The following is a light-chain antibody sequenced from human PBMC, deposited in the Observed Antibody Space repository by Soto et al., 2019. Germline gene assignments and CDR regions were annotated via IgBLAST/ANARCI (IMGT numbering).Light chain of an antibody. J-gene: IGKJ1*01. CDR1: QGISSY. CDR3: QQYYSYSWT. Sequence: AIRMTQSPSSLSASTGDRVTITWRASQGISSYLAWYQQKPGKAPKLLIYAASTLQSGVPSRFSGSGSGTDFTLTISCLQSEDFATYYCQQYYSYSWTFGQGTKVEIK. CDR2: AAS. V-gene: IGKV1-8*01.